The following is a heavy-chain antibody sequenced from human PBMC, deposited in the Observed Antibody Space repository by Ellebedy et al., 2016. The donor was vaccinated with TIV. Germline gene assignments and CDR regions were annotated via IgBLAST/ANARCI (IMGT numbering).Heavy chain of an antibody. D-gene: IGHD5-18*01. J-gene: IGHJ6*02. CDR3: ARSQYSSSQLGMNV. Sequence: MPSETLSLTCSVSGGSISTYYWSWIRQPPGKGLECIGYIYYTGSTNYNPSLKSRVTISLDKSKNQLSLKLSSVTAADTAVYYCARSQYSSSQLGMNVWGQGTTVTVSS. V-gene: IGHV4-59*01. CDR2: IYYTGST. CDR1: GGSISTYY.